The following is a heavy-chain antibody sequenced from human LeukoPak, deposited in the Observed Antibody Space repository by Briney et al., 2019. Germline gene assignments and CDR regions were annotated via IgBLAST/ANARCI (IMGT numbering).Heavy chain of an antibody. J-gene: IGHJ4*02. Sequence: GGSLRLSCAASGFIFTNYGMSWVRQAPGKGGEWVSAISDGGGNTYYADSVKGRFTISRDNSKNTLSVQMNSLTAEDTAVYYCARDEGVPENWRFDYWGQGTLVTVSS. CDR1: GFIFTNYG. D-gene: IGHD1-1*01. CDR3: ARDEGVPENWRFDY. CDR2: ISDGGGNT. V-gene: IGHV3-23*01.